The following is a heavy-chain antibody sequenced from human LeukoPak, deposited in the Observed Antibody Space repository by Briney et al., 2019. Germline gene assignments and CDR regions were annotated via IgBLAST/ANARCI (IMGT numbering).Heavy chain of an antibody. CDR1: GYTFTGYY. V-gene: IGHV1-2*02. Sequence: ASVKVSCKASGYTFTGYYMHWVRQAPGQGLEWMGWINPNSGGTNYAQKFQGRVTMTRDTSISTAYMELSRLRSNDTAVYYCARTGRDGYNYLDYWGQGTLVTVSS. D-gene: IGHD5-24*01. CDR3: ARTGRDGYNYLDY. J-gene: IGHJ4*02. CDR2: INPNSGGT.